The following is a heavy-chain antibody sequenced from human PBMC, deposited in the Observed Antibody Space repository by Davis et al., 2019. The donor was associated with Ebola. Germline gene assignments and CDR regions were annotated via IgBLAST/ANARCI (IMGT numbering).Heavy chain of an antibody. Sequence: ASVKVSCKASGYNFFFHTIHWVRQAPGQRLQWMGWINPGNGNTKYSQDFQGRVSLTRDTSATTAYLDLSSLKSEDTAVYYCARSAITIFGVPMGWFDPWGQGTLVTVSS. V-gene: IGHV1-3*03. J-gene: IGHJ5*02. CDR2: INPGNGNT. CDR1: GYNFFFHT. D-gene: IGHD3-3*01. CDR3: ARSAITIFGVPMGWFDP.